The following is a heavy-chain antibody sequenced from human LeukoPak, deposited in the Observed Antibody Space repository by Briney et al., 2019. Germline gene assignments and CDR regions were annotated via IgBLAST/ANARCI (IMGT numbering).Heavy chain of an antibody. CDR3: AKDSMGYLSGAPGY. V-gene: IGHV3-43D*03. CDR1: GFTFDDYA. Sequence: PGGSLRLSCAASGFTFDDYAMHWVRQAPGKGLEWVSLISWDGGSTYYADSVKGRFTISRDNSKNSLYLQMNGLRAEDTALYYCAKDSMGYLSGAPGYWGQGTLVTVSS. CDR2: ISWDGGST. J-gene: IGHJ4*02. D-gene: IGHD2-8*02.